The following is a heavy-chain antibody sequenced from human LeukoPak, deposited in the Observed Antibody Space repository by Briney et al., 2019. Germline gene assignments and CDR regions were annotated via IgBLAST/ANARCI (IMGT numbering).Heavy chain of an antibody. J-gene: IGHJ1*01. CDR1: GGSISSYY. CDR3: AVAVVITSAEYFQH. D-gene: IGHD3-22*01. V-gene: IGHV4-59*01. CDR2: IYYSGST. Sequence: SETLSLTCTVSGGSISSYYWSWVRQPPGKGLEWIGYIYYSGSTNYNPSLKSRVTISLDTSKNQFPLKLSSVTAADTAVYYCAVAVVITSAEYFQHWGQGTLVTVSS.